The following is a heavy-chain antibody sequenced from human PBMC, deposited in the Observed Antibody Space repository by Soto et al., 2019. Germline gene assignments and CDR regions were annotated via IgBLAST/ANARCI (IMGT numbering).Heavy chain of an antibody. CDR2: IYYSGST. J-gene: IGHJ6*02. Sequence: SETLSLTCTVSGGSISSGSYYWGWIRQPPGKGLEWIGSIYYSGSTYYNPSLKSRVTISVDTSKNQFSLKLSSVTAADTAVYYCARHCRYYDFWSGYYTGMVYYYGMDVWGQGTTVTVSS. CDR3: ARHCRYYDFWSGYYTGMVYYYGMDV. D-gene: IGHD3-3*01. CDR1: GGSISSGSYY. V-gene: IGHV4-39*01.